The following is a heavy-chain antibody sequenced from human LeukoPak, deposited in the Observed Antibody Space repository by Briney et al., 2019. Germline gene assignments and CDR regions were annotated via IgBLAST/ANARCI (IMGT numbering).Heavy chain of an antibody. V-gene: IGHV3-33*06. J-gene: IGHJ6*03. D-gene: IGHD1/OR15-1a*01. Sequence: GGSLRLSCAASGFTFSSYGMHWVRQAPGKGLEWVAVIWYDGSNKYYADSVKGRFTISRANSKNTLYLQMNSLRAEDTAVYYCAKDSLEQNYYYYMDVWGKGTTVTVSS. CDR1: GFTFSSYG. CDR2: IWYDGSNK. CDR3: AKDSLEQNYYYYMDV.